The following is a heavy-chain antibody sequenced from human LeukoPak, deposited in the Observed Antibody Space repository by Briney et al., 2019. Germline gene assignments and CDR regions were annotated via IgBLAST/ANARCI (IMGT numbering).Heavy chain of an antibody. CDR2: MKPDGSEK. D-gene: IGHD3-22*01. J-gene: IGHJ4*02. Sequence: GGSLRLSCAASGFTFSSYAMSWVRQAPGKGLEWVANMKPDGSEKYYVDSVKGRFTISRDNAKNSLYLQMNTLSVDDTAVYYCARDRALYDSRRGYYYTEDDYWGQGTLVTVSS. CDR3: ARDRALYDSRRGYYYTEDDY. V-gene: IGHV3-7*01. CDR1: GFTFSSYA.